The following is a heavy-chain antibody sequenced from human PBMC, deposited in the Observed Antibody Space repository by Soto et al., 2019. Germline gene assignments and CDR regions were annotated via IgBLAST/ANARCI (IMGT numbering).Heavy chain of an antibody. J-gene: IGHJ4*02. CDR2: ISGGGGST. V-gene: IGHV3-23*01. CDR1: GFTFSSYA. CDR3: AKGLYSGYGLDY. Sequence: LRLSCAASGFTFSSYAMSWVRQAPGKGLEWVSAISGGGGSTYYADSVKGRFTISRDNSKNTLYLQMNSLRAEDTAVYYCAKGLYSGYGLDYWGQGTLVTVSS. D-gene: IGHD5-12*01.